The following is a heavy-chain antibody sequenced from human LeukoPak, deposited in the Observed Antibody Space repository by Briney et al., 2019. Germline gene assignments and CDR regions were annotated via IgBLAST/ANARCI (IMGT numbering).Heavy chain of an antibody. J-gene: IGHJ4*02. CDR2: ISSSSSYI. D-gene: IGHD5-12*01. CDR3: ARGPSGYHNT. Sequence: GGSLRLSCAASGFTFSSYSMNWVRQAPGKGLEWASSISSSSSYIHYADSVKGRFTISRDNAKNSLYLQMNSLRAEDTAVYYCARGPSGYHNTGGQGTLVTVSS. CDR1: GFTFSSYS. V-gene: IGHV3-21*01.